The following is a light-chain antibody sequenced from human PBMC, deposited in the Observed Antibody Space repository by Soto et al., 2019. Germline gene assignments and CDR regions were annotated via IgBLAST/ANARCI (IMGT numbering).Light chain of an antibody. CDR2: GTS. J-gene: IGKJ1*01. Sequence: ELVMTQSPATLSVSPGERATLSCRASQFVGANLAWYQERPGQAPRLLIYGTSIRAIGVPARFSGSGSGTEFTLTISSLQSEDFGVYYCQQYNDRPRTFGQGTKVDIK. V-gene: IGKV3-15*01. CDR1: QFVGAN. CDR3: QQYNDRPRT.